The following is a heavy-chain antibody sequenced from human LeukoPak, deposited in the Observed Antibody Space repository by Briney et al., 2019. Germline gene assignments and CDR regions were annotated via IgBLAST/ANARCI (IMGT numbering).Heavy chain of an antibody. CDR3: ARNYGGEYYFDY. V-gene: IGHV4-30-2*01. J-gene: IGHJ4*02. D-gene: IGHD4-23*01. Sequence: SQTLSLTCAVSGGSISSGGYSWSWIRQPPGKGLEWIGYIYHSGSTYYNPSLKSRVTISVDRSKNQFSLKLSSVTAADTAVYYCARNYGGEYYFDYWGQGTLVTVSS. CDR1: GGSISSGGYS. CDR2: IYHSGST.